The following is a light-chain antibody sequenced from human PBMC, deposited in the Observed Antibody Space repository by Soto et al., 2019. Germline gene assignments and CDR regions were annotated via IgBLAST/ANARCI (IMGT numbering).Light chain of an antibody. J-gene: IGKJ3*01. CDR1: QGINNY. Sequence: DIQMTQSPSSLSASVGDRVTVTCRASQGINNYLAWYQHKPGEVPNLLIYAASTLHSGVPSRFSGSGSGTDFTLTISILHPEYVATYYCQKYDRDPFTFGPGTKLDIK. V-gene: IGKV1-27*01. CDR3: QKYDRDPFT. CDR2: AAS.